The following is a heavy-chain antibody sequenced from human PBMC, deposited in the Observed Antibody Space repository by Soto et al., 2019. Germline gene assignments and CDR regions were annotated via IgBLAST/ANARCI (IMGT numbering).Heavy chain of an antibody. CDR3: ARARITMVRGASYYGMDV. Sequence: GGSLRLSCAASGFTFSSYWMHWVRQAPGKGLVWVSRINSDGSSTSYADSVKGRFTISRDNAKNTLYLQMNSLRAEDTAVYYCARARITMVRGASYYGMDVWAQGTTVTVSS. J-gene: IGHJ6*02. V-gene: IGHV3-74*01. CDR1: GFTFSSYW. CDR2: INSDGSST. D-gene: IGHD3-10*01.